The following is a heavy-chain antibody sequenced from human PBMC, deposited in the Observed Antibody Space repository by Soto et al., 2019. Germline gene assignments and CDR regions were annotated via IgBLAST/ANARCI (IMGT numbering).Heavy chain of an antibody. Sequence: GESLKISCKGSGYSFTSYWIGWVRQMPGKGLEWMGIIYPGDSDTRYSPSFQGQVTISADKSISTAYLQWSSLKASDTAMYYCARTSAAGKNYNGMDVWGQGTPVTVS. CDR1: GYSFTSYW. V-gene: IGHV5-51*06. D-gene: IGHD6-13*01. J-gene: IGHJ6*02. CDR3: ARTSAAGKNYNGMDV. CDR2: IYPGDSDT.